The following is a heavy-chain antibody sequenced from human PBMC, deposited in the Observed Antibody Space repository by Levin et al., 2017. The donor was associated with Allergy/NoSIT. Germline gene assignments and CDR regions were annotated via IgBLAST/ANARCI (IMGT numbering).Heavy chain of an antibody. Sequence: ETLSLTCAASGFTFSSYAMSWVRQAPGKGLEWVSAISGSGGSTYYADSVKGRFTISRDNSKNTLYLQMNSLRAEDTAVYYCAKSSDFWSGDYFDYWGQGTLVTVSS. CDR2: ISGSGGST. CDR1: GFTFSSYA. V-gene: IGHV3-23*01. CDR3: AKSSDFWSGDYFDY. J-gene: IGHJ4*02. D-gene: IGHD3-3*01.